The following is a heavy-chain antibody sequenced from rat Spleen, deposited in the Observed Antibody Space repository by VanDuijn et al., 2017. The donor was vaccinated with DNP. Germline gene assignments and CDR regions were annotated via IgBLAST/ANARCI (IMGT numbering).Heavy chain of an antibody. CDR3: ARWPGYNPPYAMDA. CDR2: IDSAGIT. D-gene: IGHD1-4*01. V-gene: IGHV3-3*01. Sequence: EVQLQESGPGLVKPSQSLSLTCSVTGYSITSNYWGWIRKFPGNRLEWMGFIDSAGITNYNPSLKSRISITRETSKNQLFLQVNSVNTEDTATYYCARWPGYNPPYAMDAWGQGTSVTVSS. J-gene: IGHJ4*01. CDR1: GYSITSNY.